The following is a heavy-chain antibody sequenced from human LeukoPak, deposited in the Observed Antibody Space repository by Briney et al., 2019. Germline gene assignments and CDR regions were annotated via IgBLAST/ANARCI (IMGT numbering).Heavy chain of an antibody. CDR3: VRGERCGGDCSSRQQ. D-gene: IGHD2-21*02. CDR2: IYYTGVT. V-gene: IGHV4-59*13. CDR1: GGPLTISY. Sequence: RPSETLSLTCTVSGGPLTISYWSWIRQPPGRGLEWVGYIYYTGVTNYHPSLAGRVSMSLDMSKNLISLNLDSVTAADTAVYYCVRGERCGGDCSSRQQWGQRTLVTVSS. J-gene: IGHJ1*01.